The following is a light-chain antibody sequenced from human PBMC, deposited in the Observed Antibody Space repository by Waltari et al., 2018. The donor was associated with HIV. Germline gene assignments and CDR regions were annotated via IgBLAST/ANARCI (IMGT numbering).Light chain of an antibody. CDR1: SSDVGGYNY. Sequence: QSALTQPRSVSGSPGQSVTISCTETSSDVGGYNYVSWYQPHPGKAPKLMICDVNKRPSGVPDRFSGSKSGNTASLTISGLQAEDEADYYCCSYAGSYGYVFGTGTKVTVL. CDR2: DVN. J-gene: IGLJ1*01. V-gene: IGLV2-11*01. CDR3: CSYAGSYGYV.